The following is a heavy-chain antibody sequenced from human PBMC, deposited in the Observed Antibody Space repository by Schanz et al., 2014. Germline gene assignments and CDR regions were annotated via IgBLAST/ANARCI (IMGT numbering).Heavy chain of an antibody. CDR3: GRDTDYYFDY. J-gene: IGHJ4*02. CDR1: GFTFSDSW. Sequence: EVQLVESGGGFVQPGGSLRLSCAASGFTFSDSWMHWVRQAPGKGLVWVSRTSNDGSFTTFADSVKGRFTISRDNAKITLYLQMNSLRAEDAAVYYCGRDTDYYFDYWGQGTLVTVSS. CDR2: TSNDGSFT. V-gene: IGHV3-74*01.